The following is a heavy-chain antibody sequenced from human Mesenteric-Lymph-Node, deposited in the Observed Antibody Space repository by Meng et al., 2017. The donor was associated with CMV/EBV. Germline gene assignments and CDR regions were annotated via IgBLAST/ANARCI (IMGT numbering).Heavy chain of an antibody. J-gene: IGHJ5*02. D-gene: IGHD5-18*01. CDR2: ISHTGST. Sequence: SETLSLTCTVSGGSITSHYWNWIRQPPGKRLEWIGQISHTGSTNHAPSLTSRVTMSLDVSRNQLSLTLSSVTAADTAVYYCARDRGYSYSYRGRFDPWGQGTLVTVSS. V-gene: IGHV4-59*11. CDR3: ARDRGYSYSYRGRFDP. CDR1: GGSITSHY.